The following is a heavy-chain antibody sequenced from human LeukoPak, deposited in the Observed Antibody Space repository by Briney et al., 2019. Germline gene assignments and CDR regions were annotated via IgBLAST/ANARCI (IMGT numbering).Heavy chain of an antibody. Sequence: SETLSLTCTVSGGSISSGGYYWSWIRQPPGKGLEWIGEINHSGSTNYNPSLKSRVTISVDTSKNQFSLKLSSVTAADTAVYYCARGLPAVTAVTTFDYWGQGTLVTVSS. CDR2: INHSGST. V-gene: IGHV4-39*07. J-gene: IGHJ4*02. CDR3: ARGLPAVTAVTTFDY. D-gene: IGHD4-17*01. CDR1: GGSISSGGYY.